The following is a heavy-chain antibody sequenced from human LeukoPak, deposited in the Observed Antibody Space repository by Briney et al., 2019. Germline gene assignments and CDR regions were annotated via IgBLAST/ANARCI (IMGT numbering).Heavy chain of an antibody. J-gene: IGHJ4*02. CDR1: GFTFSSYS. CDR2: ISSSSSYI. D-gene: IGHD5-18*01. CDR3: HSGLGYTYGTDLYDY. V-gene: IGHV3-21*04. Sequence: GGSLRLSCAASGFTFSSYSMNWVRQAPGKGLEWVSSISSSSSYIYYADSVKGRFTISRDNAKNSLYLQMNSLRTEDTAVYYCHSGLGYTYGTDLYDYWGQGTLVTVSS.